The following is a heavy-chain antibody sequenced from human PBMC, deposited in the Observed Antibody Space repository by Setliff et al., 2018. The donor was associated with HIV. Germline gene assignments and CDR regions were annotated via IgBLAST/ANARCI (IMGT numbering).Heavy chain of an antibody. CDR2: INHSGST. V-gene: IGHV4-34*01. CDR3: ARLRGLNLEPFDY. J-gene: IGHJ4*02. Sequence: PSETLSLTCAVYGGSFSGYNWNWIRQPPGKGLEWIGEINHSGSTYYNPSLKSRLTISVDTSTNKFSLKLSSVTAADTAVYYCARLRGLNLEPFDYWGQGTLVTVSS. CDR1: GGSFSGYN. D-gene: IGHD1-1*01.